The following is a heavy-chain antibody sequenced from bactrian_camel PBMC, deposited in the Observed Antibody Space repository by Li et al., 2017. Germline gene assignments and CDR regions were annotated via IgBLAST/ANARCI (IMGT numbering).Heavy chain of an antibody. Sequence: HVQLVESGGGSVKAGGSLRLSCQASGYTTSKYAMAWFRQGAGKEREAVANLNVDYNCTAVVNSVKGRFTISRDNAKNILYLQMNNLKPEDTAVYYCAADGLYGGNWARSLVCAEGTQGTQVTVS. CDR1: GYTTSKYA. CDR2: LNVDYNCT. V-gene: IGHV3-3*01. D-gene: IGHD6*01. J-gene: IGHJ4*01.